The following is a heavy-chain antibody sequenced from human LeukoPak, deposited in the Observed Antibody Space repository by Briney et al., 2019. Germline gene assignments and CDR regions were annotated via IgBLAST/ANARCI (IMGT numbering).Heavy chain of an antibody. D-gene: IGHD1-14*01. CDR3: AREGTVRWFDP. CDR1: GYSISSGYY. CDR2: IYHSGST. J-gene: IGHJ5*02. Sequence: SETLSLTCTVSGYSISSGYYWGWIRQPPGKGLEWIGSIYHSGSTYYNPSLKSRVTISVDTSKNQFSLRLSSVTAADTAVYNCAREGTVRWFDPWGQGTLVIVSS. V-gene: IGHV4-38-2*02.